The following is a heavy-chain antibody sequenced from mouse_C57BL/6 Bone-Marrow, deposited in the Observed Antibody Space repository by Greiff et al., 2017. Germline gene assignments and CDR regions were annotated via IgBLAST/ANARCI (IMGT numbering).Heavy chain of an antibody. CDR1: GFSFNTYA. V-gene: IGHV10-1*01. Sequence: EADGGLVQPKGSLKLSCAASGFSFNTYAMNWVRQAPGKGLEWVARIRSKSNNYATYYADSVKDRFTISRDDSESMLYLQMNNLKTEDTAMYYCVRPDMGYAMDYWGQGTSVTVSS. J-gene: IGHJ4*01. CDR2: IRSKSNNYAT. D-gene: IGHD1-1*02. CDR3: VRPDMGYAMDY.